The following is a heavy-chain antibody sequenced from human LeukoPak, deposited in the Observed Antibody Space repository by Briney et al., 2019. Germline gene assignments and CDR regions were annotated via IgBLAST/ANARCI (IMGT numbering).Heavy chain of an antibody. CDR1: GSYW. V-gene: IGHV3-74*01. Sequence: GGSLRLSCAASGSYWMHWVRRAPGKGLVWVSHINSNGSWTSYADSVKGRFTISKDNAKNTVYLQMNNLRAEDTAVYYCVSFYETYWGRGTLVTVSS. CDR3: VSFYETY. D-gene: IGHD2/OR15-2a*01. CDR2: INSNGSWT. J-gene: IGHJ4*01.